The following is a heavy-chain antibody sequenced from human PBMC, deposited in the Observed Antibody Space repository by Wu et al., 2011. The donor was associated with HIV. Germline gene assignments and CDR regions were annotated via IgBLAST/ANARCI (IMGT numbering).Heavy chain of an antibody. CDR1: GNNFSSYW. J-gene: IGHJ4*02. CDR3: ARRSDSSWGSFYFDY. CDR2: ISGKDSET. V-gene: IGHV5-51*01. Sequence: VQLVQSGAEVKKPGESLKISCKNSGNNFSSYWIAWVRQMPGKGLEWMGMISGKDSETRYSPSFQGQVTITVDKSISTAYLQWSNLRAADTAIYYCARRSDSSWGSFYFDYWGPGNPGHRLL. D-gene: IGHD6-13*01.